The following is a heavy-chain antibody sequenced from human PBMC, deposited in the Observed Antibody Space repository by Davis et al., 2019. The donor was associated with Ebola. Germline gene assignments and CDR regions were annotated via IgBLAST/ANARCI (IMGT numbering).Heavy chain of an antibody. Sequence: PGGSLRLSCAASGFTFSSYSMTWVRQAPGKGLAWVSYISSSSSTIYYADSVKGRFTISRDNAKNSLYLQMNSLRDEDTAVYYCARGGIEAYYYYYYGMDVWGQGTTVAVSS. D-gene: IGHD6-13*01. CDR1: GFTFSSYS. J-gene: IGHJ6*02. CDR2: ISSSSSTI. CDR3: ARGGIEAYYYYYYGMDV. V-gene: IGHV3-48*02.